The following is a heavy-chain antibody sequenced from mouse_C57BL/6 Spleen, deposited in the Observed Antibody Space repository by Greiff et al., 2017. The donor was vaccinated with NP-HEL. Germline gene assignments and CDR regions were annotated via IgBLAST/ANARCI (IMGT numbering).Heavy chain of an antibody. CDR2: INPNNGGT. Sequence: VQLQQSGPELVKPGASVKIPCKASGYTFTDYNMDWVKQSHGKSLEWIGDINPNNGGTIYNQKFKGKATLTVDKSSSTAYMELRSLTSEDTAVYYCARLRRGGWYFDVWGTGTTVTVSS. D-gene: IGHD2-12*01. J-gene: IGHJ1*03. V-gene: IGHV1-18*01. CDR3: ARLRRGGWYFDV. CDR1: GYTFTDYN.